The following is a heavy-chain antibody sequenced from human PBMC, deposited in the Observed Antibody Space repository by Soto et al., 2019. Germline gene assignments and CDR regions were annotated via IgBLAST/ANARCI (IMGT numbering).Heavy chain of an antibody. Sequence: GESLKISCKGSGYSFTSYWIGWVRQMPGKGLEWMGIIYPGDSDTRYSPSFQGQVTISADKSISTAYLQWSSLKASDTAMYYCARSGGNHLKVVPAAGSYYFDYWGQGTLVTVSS. CDR3: ARSGGNHLKVVPAAGSYYFDY. V-gene: IGHV5-51*01. J-gene: IGHJ4*02. CDR2: IYPGDSDT. CDR1: GYSFTSYW. D-gene: IGHD2-2*01.